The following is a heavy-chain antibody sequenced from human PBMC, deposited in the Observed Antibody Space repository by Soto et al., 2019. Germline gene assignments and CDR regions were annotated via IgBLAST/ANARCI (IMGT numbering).Heavy chain of an antibody. Sequence: SETLSLTCTVSGGSISSGDYYWSWIRQPPGKGLEWIGYIYYSGSTYYNPSLKSRVTISVDTSKNQFSLKLGSVTAADTAVYYCARGGGQQLVLGSFDYWGQGTLVTVSS. J-gene: IGHJ4*02. CDR2: IYYSGST. CDR3: ARGGGQQLVLGSFDY. CDR1: GGSISSGDYY. D-gene: IGHD6-13*01. V-gene: IGHV4-30-4*01.